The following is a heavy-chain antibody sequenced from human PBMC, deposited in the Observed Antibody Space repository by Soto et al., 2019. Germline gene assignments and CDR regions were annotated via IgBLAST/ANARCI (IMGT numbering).Heavy chain of an antibody. V-gene: IGHV3-73*02. CDR2: IRSEVYSYAT. J-gene: IGHJ6*02. CDR3: SRCSGSYCMDV. CDR1: GFTFSDST. D-gene: IGHD3-10*02. Sequence: EVQLVESGGGLVQPGGSLKVSCAASGFTFSDSTIHWVRQASGKGLEWVGRIRSEVYSYATVCAASVKDRFTISRDDSKNTAYLQMNSLKIEDTAVYYCSRCSGSYCMDVWGQGTTVTFSS.